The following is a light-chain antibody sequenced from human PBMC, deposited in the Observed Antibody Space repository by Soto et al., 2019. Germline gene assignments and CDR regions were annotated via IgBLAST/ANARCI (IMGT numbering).Light chain of an antibody. V-gene: IGKV1-39*01. CDR3: QQGYNTFWT. CDR2: AAT. J-gene: IGKJ1*01. CDR1: QPIGTS. Sequence: DIQMPQSPSSLSAFVGDSVTVTCRASQPIGTSLHWYQQKAGKAPKVLISAATKLQSGVPSRFSGSGSGTDFTLTNSNLQPEDSATYYCQQGYNTFWTFGRRTKVELK.